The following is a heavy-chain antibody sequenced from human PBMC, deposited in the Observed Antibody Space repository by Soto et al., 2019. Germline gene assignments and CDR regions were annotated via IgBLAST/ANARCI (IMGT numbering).Heavy chain of an antibody. CDR1: GYTFTSYG. V-gene: IGHV1-18*01. CDR2: ISAYNGDT. Sequence: GASMKVSCKASGYTFTSYGISWGRPAPGQGLEWMGWISAYNGDTNYAQKLQGRVTMTTDTSTNTAYMELRSLRSDDTAVYYCASPGIAAAGTTLDYFDYWGQGTLVTVSS. CDR3: ASPGIAAAGTTLDYFDY. D-gene: IGHD6-13*01. J-gene: IGHJ4*02.